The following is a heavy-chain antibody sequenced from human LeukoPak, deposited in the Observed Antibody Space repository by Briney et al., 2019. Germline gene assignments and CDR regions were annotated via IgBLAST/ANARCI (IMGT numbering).Heavy chain of an antibody. V-gene: IGHV1-46*01. J-gene: IGHJ6*02. Sequence: ASVKVSCKAAGYIFTNYYLHWVRQAPGQGLEWMGIINPGGGSTSYAQKFQGRVTMTRDSSTSTVYMELSSLRSEDTAVYYCTRADFGGKSDYYFTVWTSGAKGPRSPSP. CDR3: TRADFGGKSDYYFTVWTS. D-gene: IGHD4-23*01. CDR2: INPGGGST. CDR1: GYIFTNYY.